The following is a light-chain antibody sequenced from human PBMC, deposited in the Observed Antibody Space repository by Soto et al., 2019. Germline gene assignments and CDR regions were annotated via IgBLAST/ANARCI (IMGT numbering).Light chain of an antibody. V-gene: IGKV3-15*01. CDR2: GAS. CDR3: QQYNNWPPIT. J-gene: IGKJ5*01. CDR1: QSVSSN. Sequence: EILMTQSPATLSVSPGERATLCFRASQSVSSNLAWYQQKPVQAPRLLIYGASTRATGIPARFSGSGSGTEFTLTISSLQSEDFAVYYCQQYNNWPPITFGQGTRLEI.